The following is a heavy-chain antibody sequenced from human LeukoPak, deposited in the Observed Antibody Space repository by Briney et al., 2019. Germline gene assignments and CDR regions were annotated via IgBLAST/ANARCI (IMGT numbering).Heavy chain of an antibody. V-gene: IGHV4-4*07. CDR3: ARLGGSSWYSNWFDP. Sequence: PSETLSLTCTVSGDSISSYYWSWIRQPAGKGLEWIGRIYTSGNTNYNPSLNSRVTMSVDTSKNQFSLKLSSVTAADTAVYYCARLGGSSWYSNWFDPWGQGTLVTVSS. CDR2: IYTSGNT. J-gene: IGHJ5*02. D-gene: IGHD6-13*01. CDR1: GDSISSYY.